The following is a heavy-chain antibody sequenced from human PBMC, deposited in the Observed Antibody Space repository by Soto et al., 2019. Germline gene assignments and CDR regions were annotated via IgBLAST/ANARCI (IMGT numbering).Heavy chain of an antibody. D-gene: IGHD6-13*01. CDR3: ARVLLSTRIAANWFDP. V-gene: IGHV4-31*03. CDR2: IYYSGST. Sequence: SETLSLTCTVSGGSISSGGYYWSWIRQHPGKGLEWIGYIYYSGSTYYNPSLKSRVTISVDTSKNQFSLKLSSVTAADTAVYYCARVLLSTRIAANWFDPWGQGTLVTVS. CDR1: GGSISSGGYY. J-gene: IGHJ5*02.